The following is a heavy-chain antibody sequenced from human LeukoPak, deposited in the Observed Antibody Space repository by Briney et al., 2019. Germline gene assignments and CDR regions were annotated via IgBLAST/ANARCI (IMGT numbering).Heavy chain of an antibody. V-gene: IGHV4-59*01. CDR1: GDSITNSY. Sequence: PSETQPLTCTVFGDSITNSYWSWIRLSPGKGLEWIAYIYYTGYTNYNPSLKSRVSISVDTSKNQLSLKLISVTAADTAVYYCARAPIGSVDYWGPGAQVTVSS. CDR3: ARAPIGSVDY. D-gene: IGHD1-1*01. CDR2: IYYTGYT. J-gene: IGHJ4*02.